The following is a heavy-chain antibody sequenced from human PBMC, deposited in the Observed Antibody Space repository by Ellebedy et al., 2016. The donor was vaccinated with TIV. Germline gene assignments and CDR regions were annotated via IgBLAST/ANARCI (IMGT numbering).Heavy chain of an antibody. V-gene: IGHV1-24*01. J-gene: IGHJ3*02. CDR2: FDPEDGET. Sequence: ASVKVSCKVSGYTLTELSTHWVRQAPGKGLEWMGGFDPEDGETIYAQKFQGRVTMTEDTSADTAYMELSSLRSEDTAVYYCATDRIVGATLDAFDIWGQGTMVTVSS. CDR3: ATDRIVGATLDAFDI. D-gene: IGHD1-26*01. CDR1: GYTLTELS.